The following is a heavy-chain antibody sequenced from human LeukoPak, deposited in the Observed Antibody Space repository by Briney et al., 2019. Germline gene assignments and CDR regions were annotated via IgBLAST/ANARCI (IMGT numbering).Heavy chain of an antibody. J-gene: IGHJ4*02. CDR1: GFTFSSYG. CDR2: ISGSGGST. CDR3: AKDGLWFGETN. D-gene: IGHD3-10*01. V-gene: IGHV3-23*01. Sequence: PGGPLRLSCAASGFTFSSYGMSWVRQAPGKGLEWVSAISGSGGSTYYADSVKGRFTISRDNSKNTLYLQMNSLRAEDTAVYYCAKDGLWFGETNWGQGTLVTVSS.